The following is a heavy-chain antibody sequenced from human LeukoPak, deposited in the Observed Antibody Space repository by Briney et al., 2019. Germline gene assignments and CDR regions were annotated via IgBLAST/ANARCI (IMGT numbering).Heavy chain of an antibody. J-gene: IGHJ4*02. CDR1: GFTFSSYA. CDR3: AKVYDSSGYYSGGFDY. V-gene: IGHV3-23*01. Sequence: GRSLRLSCAASGFTFSSYAMSWVRQAPGKGLEWVSAISGSGGSTYYADSVKGRFTISRDNSKNTLYLQMNSLRAEDTAVYYCAKVYDSSGYYSGGFDYWGQGTLVTVSS. D-gene: IGHD3-22*01. CDR2: ISGSGGST.